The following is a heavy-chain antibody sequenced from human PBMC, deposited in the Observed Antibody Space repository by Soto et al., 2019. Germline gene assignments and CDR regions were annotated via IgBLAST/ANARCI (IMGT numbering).Heavy chain of an antibody. D-gene: IGHD3-10*01. CDR3: AHNLVLWFGETNPNWFDP. J-gene: IGHJ5*02. V-gene: IGHV2-5*02. CDR2: IYWDDDK. Sequence: QITLKESGPTLVKPTQTLTLTCTFSGFSLSTSGVGVGWIRQPPGKALEWLALIYWDDDKRSSPSLKSRLTITKDTSKNHVVLTMTNMDPVDTASYYCAHNLVLWFGETNPNWFDPWGQGTLVTVSS. CDR1: GFSLSTSGVG.